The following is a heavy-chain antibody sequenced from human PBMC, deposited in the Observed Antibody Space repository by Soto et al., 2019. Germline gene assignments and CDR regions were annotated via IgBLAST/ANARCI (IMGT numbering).Heavy chain of an antibody. D-gene: IGHD3-16*01. Sequence: ASVKVSCKASGYTFSIYLIHCVLQAPGQGLEWMGIINPSGGSTNYARKFQGRVTMTRDTSTSTVYMELSSLRSEDTAVFYCARVLGGPTPFFGYWGQGTLVTVSS. J-gene: IGHJ4*02. CDR1: GYTFSIYL. CDR2: INPSGGST. V-gene: IGHV1-46*01. CDR3: ARVLGGPTPFFGY.